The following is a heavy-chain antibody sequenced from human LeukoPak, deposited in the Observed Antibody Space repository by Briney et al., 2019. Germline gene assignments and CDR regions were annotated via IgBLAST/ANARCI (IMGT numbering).Heavy chain of an antibody. CDR1: GFTFSSYA. J-gene: IGHJ4*02. CDR2: ISYDGSNK. Sequence: GRSLRLSCAASGFTFSSYAMHWVRQAPGKGLEWVAVISYDGSNKYYADSVKGRFTISRNNSKNTLYLQMNSLRAEDTAVYYCARVDGDYVFDYWGQGTLVTVSS. D-gene: IGHD4-17*01. CDR3: ARVDGDYVFDY. V-gene: IGHV3-30*04.